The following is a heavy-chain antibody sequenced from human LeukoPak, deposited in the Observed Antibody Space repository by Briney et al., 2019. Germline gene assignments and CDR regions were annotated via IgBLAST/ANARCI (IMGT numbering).Heavy chain of an antibody. CDR3: KAVVTTTTPEPFDY. Sequence: GGSLRLSCAVSGFTFSGSAMHCVRQASGKGLEWVGHIRSKTKSYATAYAASVKGRFTISRDDSKNTAYLQMNSLKTEDTALYYCKAVVTTTTPEPFDYWGQGTLVNVSS. J-gene: IGHJ4*02. V-gene: IGHV3-73*01. D-gene: IGHD1-26*01. CDR1: GFTFSGSA. CDR2: IRSKTKSYAT.